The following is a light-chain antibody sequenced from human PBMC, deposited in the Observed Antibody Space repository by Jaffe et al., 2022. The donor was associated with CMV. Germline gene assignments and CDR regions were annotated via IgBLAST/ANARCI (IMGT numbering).Light chain of an antibody. V-gene: IGKV1-5*03. CDR1: QSISSW. CDR3: QQYNTYWT. Sequence: DIQMTQSPSTLPASVGDRVTITCRASQSISSWLAWYQQKPGRAPKLLIYKASSLESGVPSRFSGSESGTEFTLTISSLQPDDFATYYCQQYNTYWTFGQGTKVEIK. J-gene: IGKJ1*01. CDR2: KAS.